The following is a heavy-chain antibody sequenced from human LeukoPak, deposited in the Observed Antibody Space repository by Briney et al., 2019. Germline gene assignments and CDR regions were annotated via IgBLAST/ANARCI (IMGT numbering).Heavy chain of an antibody. J-gene: IGHJ4*02. CDR1: GGSFSGYY. CDR3: ARHAYYDFWSGYYMLVIFDY. CDR2: IYYSGST. Sequence: PSETLSLTCAVYGGSFSGYYWSWIRQPPGKGLEWIGYIYYSGSTNYNPSLKSRVTISVDTSKNQFSLKLSSVTAADTAVYYCARHAYYDFWSGYYMLVIFDYWGQGTLVTVSS. V-gene: IGHV4-59*08. D-gene: IGHD3-3*01.